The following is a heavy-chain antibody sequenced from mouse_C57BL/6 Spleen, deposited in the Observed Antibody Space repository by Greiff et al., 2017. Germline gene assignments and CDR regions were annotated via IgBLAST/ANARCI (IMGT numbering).Heavy chain of an antibody. V-gene: IGHV1-55*01. J-gene: IGHJ3*01. CDR1: GYTFTSYW. D-gene: IGHD1-1*01. CDR3: AREGVDYGSSLFAY. Sequence: QVQLQQPGAELVKPGASVKMSCKASGYTFTSYWITWVKQRPGQGLEWIGDIYPGSGSTNYNEKFKSKATLTVDTSSSTAYMQLSSLTSEDSAVDCCAREGVDYGSSLFAYWGQGTLVTVSA. CDR2: IYPGSGST.